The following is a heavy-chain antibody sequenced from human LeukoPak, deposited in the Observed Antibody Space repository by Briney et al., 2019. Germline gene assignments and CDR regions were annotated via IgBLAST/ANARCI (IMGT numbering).Heavy chain of an antibody. D-gene: IGHD3-9*01. CDR2: IYYSGST. V-gene: IGHV4-59*01. Sequence: SETLSLTCTVSGGSISSYYWSWIRQPPGKGLEWIGYIYYSGSTNYNPSLKSRVTISVDTSRNQFSLKLSSVTAADTAVYYCARTLRYFDWCFDYWGRGTLVTVSS. CDR1: GGSISSYY. J-gene: IGHJ4*02. CDR3: ARTLRYFDWCFDY.